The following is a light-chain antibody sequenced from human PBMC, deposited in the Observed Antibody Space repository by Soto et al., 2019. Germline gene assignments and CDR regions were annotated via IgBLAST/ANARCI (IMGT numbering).Light chain of an antibody. CDR2: GAS. Sequence: EIVLTQSPATLSVSPGERVTLSCRASQSVSSNLAWYQQKPGQPPRLLIYGASARATGIPARFSGSGSGTEFTLTISSLQPDDFATYYCQHYNSYSEAFGQGTKVDI. CDR1: QSVSSN. CDR3: QHYNSYSEA. J-gene: IGKJ1*01. V-gene: IGKV3-15*01.